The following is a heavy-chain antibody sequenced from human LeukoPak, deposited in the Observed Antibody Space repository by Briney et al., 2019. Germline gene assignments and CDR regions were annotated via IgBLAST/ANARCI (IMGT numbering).Heavy chain of an antibody. J-gene: IGHJ4*02. CDR1: VFTFSRYA. CDR3: AKDGSWAIVVVSTFDY. V-gene: IGHV3-23*01. Sequence: GGSLRLSCAASVFTFSRYALSGVPGAPGKGLESVSAMSGSGGSTYHAASVKGRFNISRDNSKNTLYLQMNMMRAEDTAVYYGAKDGSWAIVVVSTFDYWGQGTLVTVSS. CDR2: MSGSGGST. D-gene: IGHD3-22*01.